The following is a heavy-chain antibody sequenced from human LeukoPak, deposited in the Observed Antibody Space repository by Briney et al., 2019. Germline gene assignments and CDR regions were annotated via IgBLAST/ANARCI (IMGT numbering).Heavy chain of an antibody. CDR2: ISGSGSST. D-gene: IGHD6-13*01. CDR1: GFTFSNYA. Sequence: QAGGSLRLSCAASGFTFSNYAMSWVRQAPGKGLEWVSAISGSGSSTYYADSVKGRFTISRDNSKNTLYLQMNSLRAEDTAVYYCARAERYSSIDGMDVWGQGTTVTVSS. CDR3: ARAERYSSIDGMDV. J-gene: IGHJ6*02. V-gene: IGHV3-23*01.